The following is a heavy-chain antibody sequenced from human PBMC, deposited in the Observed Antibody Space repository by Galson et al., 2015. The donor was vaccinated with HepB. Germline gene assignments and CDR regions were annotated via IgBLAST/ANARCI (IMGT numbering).Heavy chain of an antibody. CDR3: AKDGPLYSHGYCSSTSCYKPYYYGMDV. J-gene: IGHJ6*02. D-gene: IGHD2-2*02. CDR1: GFTFSSYA. CDR2: ISGSGGST. Sequence: SLRLSCAASGFTFSSYAMSWVRQAPGKGLEWVSAISGSGGSTYYADSVKGRFTISRDNSENTLYLQMNSLRAEDTAVYYCAKDGPLYSHGYCSSTSCYKPYYYGMDVWGQGTTVTVSS. V-gene: IGHV3-23*01.